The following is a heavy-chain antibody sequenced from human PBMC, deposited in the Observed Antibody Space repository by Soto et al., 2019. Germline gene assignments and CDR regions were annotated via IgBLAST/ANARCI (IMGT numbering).Heavy chain of an antibody. CDR3: AREGLEGYSYGYNNWFDP. CDR2: IYYSGST. Sequence: SETLSLTCTVFGGSISGFYWSWIRQPPGKGLKRIGYIYYSGSTNYNPSLKSRVTISVDTSKNQFSLKLSSVTAADTAVYYCAREGLEGYSYGYNNWFDPWGQGTLVTVSS. V-gene: IGHV4-59*01. J-gene: IGHJ5*02. D-gene: IGHD5-18*01. CDR1: GGSISGFY.